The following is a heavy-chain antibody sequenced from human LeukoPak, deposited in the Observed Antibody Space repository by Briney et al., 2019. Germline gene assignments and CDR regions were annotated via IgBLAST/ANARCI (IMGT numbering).Heavy chain of an antibody. D-gene: IGHD3-22*01. V-gene: IGHV5-51*03. CDR1: GYSFTSYW. J-gene: IGHJ5*02. Sequence: GKSLKISCKGSGYSFTSYWIGWVRQMPGKGLEWMGIIYPGDSDTRYSPSFQGQVTISADKSISTAYLQWSSLKASDTAMYYCARLIGYDSSGYYLNWFDPWGLGTLVTVSS. CDR3: ARLIGYDSSGYYLNWFDP. CDR2: IYPGDSDT.